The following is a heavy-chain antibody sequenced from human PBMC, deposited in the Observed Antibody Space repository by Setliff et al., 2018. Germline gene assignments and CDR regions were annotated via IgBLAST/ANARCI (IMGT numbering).Heavy chain of an antibody. D-gene: IGHD2-8*02. CDR1: GGSLSTYY. CDR2: INHSGST. J-gene: IGHJ4*02. CDR3: TVYNTGSSTDHY. Sequence: ETLSLTCAVYGGSLSTYYWIWLRQPPGKGLEWIGGINHSGSTNYNPSLKSRVTISVDTSKNQFSLKLSSVTAADTALYYCTVYNTGSSTDHYWGQGTPVTVSS. V-gene: IGHV4-34*01.